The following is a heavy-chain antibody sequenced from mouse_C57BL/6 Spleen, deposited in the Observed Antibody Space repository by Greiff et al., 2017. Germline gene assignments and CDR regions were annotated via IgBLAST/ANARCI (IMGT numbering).Heavy chain of an antibody. CDR1: GFTFSNYW. J-gene: IGHJ3*01. CDR2: IRLKSDNYAT. V-gene: IGHV6-3*01. CDR3: TTLGY. Sequence: EVQLQESGGGLVQPGGSMKLSCVASGFTFSNYWMNWVRQSPEKGLEWVAQIRLKSDNYATHYAESVKGRFTISRDDSKSSVYLQMNNLRAEDTGIYYCTTLGYWGQGTLVTVSA.